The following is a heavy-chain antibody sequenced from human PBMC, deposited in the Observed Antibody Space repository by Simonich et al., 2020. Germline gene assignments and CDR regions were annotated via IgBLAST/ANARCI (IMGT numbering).Heavy chain of an antibody. CDR2: IYYRGST. J-gene: IGHJ3*02. D-gene: IGHD6-13*01. V-gene: IGHV4-39*01. CDR3: ARHAGFAFDI. CDR1: GGSISSSSYY. Sequence: QLHLQESGPGLVKPSETLSLTCTVSGGSISSSSYYWGLIRKPPGKGLEWIGSIYYRGSTNYNPSLKSRVTISVDTSKNQFSLKLSSVTAADTAVYYCARHAGFAFDIWGQGTMVTVSS.